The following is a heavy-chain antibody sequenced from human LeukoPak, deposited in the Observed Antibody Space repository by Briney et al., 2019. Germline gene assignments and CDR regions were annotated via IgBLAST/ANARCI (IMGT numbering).Heavy chain of an antibody. Sequence: PGGSLRLSCAASGFTFSSYSMNWVRQAPGKGLEWVSYITSSSSTIYYADSVKGRFTISRDNAKNSLYLQMNSLRAEDTAVYYCAKDSEGGESDYWGQGTLVTVSS. D-gene: IGHD3-10*01. CDR3: AKDSEGGESDY. CDR1: GFTFSSYS. V-gene: IGHV3-48*04. J-gene: IGHJ4*02. CDR2: ITSSSSTI.